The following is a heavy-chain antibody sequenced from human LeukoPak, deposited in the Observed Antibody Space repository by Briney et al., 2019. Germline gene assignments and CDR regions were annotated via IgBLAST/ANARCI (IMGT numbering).Heavy chain of an antibody. J-gene: IGHJ4*02. Sequence: KPSETLSLTCTVSGGSITNYYWSWLRQPPGKGLEWIGYVYSSGNTNYNPSLKSRVTISLDTSKNQFSLKLSSVTAADTAVYYCARGGTVTNFGYWGQGTLVTVSS. CDR1: GGSITNYY. V-gene: IGHV4-59*01. CDR3: ARGGTVTNFGY. D-gene: IGHD4-17*01. CDR2: VYSSGNT.